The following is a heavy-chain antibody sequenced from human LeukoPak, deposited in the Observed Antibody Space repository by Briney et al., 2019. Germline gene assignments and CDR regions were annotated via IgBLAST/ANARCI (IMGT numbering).Heavy chain of an antibody. CDR3: AHRPRSYGDYVYFDY. V-gene: IGHV2-5*01. Sequence: SGPTLVKPTQTLTLICTFSGFSLSTSGVGVGWIRQPPGKALEWLALIYWNDDKRYSPSLKSRLTITKDTSKNQVVLTMTNMDPVDTATYYCAHRPRSYGDYVYFDYWGQGTLVTVSS. CDR2: IYWNDDK. D-gene: IGHD4-17*01. CDR1: GFSLSTSGVG. J-gene: IGHJ4*02.